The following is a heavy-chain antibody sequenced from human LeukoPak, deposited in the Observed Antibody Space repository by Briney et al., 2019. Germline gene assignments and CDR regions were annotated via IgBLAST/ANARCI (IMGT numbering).Heavy chain of an antibody. D-gene: IGHD5-24*01. CDR1: GYTFTTYP. V-gene: IGHV1-18*01. Sequence: ASVKVTCKASGYTFTTYPMNWMLQAPGQGLEWMGWINTSNGDTNYAQEVQGRVTMTTDASTSTTYMELRGRGTDDTSDYNCARPDGRCWDALDHWGQGSLVTVAS. CDR2: INTSNGDT. CDR3: ARPDGRCWDALDH. J-gene: IGHJ4*02.